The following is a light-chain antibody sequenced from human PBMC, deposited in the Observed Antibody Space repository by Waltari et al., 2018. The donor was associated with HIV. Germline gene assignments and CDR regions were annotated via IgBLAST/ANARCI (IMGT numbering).Light chain of an antibody. CDR2: VNN. V-gene: IGLV1-44*01. Sequence: QSVLTQPPSASGTPGQRVSITCSGGRSNLGGKTGNWSQELPGTAPKLIIYVNNQRPSGVPDRFSAFKSGTSASLAISGLQSEDEATYYCAAWDDSLNGWVFGGGTKLTVL. J-gene: IGLJ3*02. CDR1: RSNLGGKT. CDR3: AAWDDSLNGWV.